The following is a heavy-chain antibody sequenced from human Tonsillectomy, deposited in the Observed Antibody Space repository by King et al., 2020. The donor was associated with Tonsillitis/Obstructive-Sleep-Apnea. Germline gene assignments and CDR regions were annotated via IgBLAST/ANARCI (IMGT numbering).Heavy chain of an antibody. CDR2: INHSGST. Sequence: VQLQQWGAGLLKPSETLSLTCAVYGGSCSGYYWSWIRQPPGKGLEWIGEINHSGSTNYNPSRKRRVTISVDTSKNQFSLKMSSVTAEDTAVYYCARAPYDYVWGSYRYTTTSRWFDPWGQGTLVTVSS. CDR3: ARAPYDYVWGSYRYTTTSRWFDP. D-gene: IGHD3-16*02. CDR1: GGSCSGYY. J-gene: IGHJ5*02. V-gene: IGHV4-34*01.